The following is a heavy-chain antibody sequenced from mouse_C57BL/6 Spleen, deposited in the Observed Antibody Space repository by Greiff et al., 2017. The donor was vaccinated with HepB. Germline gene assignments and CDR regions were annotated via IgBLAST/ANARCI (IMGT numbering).Heavy chain of an antibody. CDR3: AIGGDDYDEGGYAMDY. J-gene: IGHJ4*01. Sequence: QVQLQQPGAELVRPGSSVKLSCKASGYTFTSYWMHWVKQRPIQGLEWIGNIDPSDSETHYNQKFKDKATLTVDKSSSTAYMQLSSLTSEDSAVYDCAIGGDDYDEGGYAMDYWGQGTSVTVSS. CDR1: GYTFTSYW. CDR2: IDPSDSET. D-gene: IGHD2-4*01. V-gene: IGHV1-52*01.